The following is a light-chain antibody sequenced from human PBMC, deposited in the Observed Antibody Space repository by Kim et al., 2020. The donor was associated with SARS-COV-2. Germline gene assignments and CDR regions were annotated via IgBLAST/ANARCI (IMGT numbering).Light chain of an antibody. Sequence: GQRVTISCSGSSSNIGSNYLHWDQQVPGTAPKLLIYRNYRRPSGVPDRFSGSKSDTSASLAISGLRSEDEAEYYCASWDDNLGGYVFGTGTKVTVL. CDR1: SSNIGSNY. CDR3: ASWDDNLGGYV. V-gene: IGLV1-47*01. J-gene: IGLJ1*01. CDR2: RNY.